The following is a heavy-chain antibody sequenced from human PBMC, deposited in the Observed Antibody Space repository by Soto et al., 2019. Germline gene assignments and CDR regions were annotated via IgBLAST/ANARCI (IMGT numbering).Heavy chain of an antibody. J-gene: IGHJ5*02. CDR3: ATLGRADCPPLAA. CDR2: ISSRGTDL. Sequence: QARLVQSGGGLVQSGRSLTLSCEASGFLFSTSTLNWVRRAPGKGLEWVAEISSRGTDLYYADSVKGRFTISRDNSKNTLYLLLDRVKSDDTAVYFCATLGRADCPPLAAWGQGTLVTVSS. D-gene: IGHD2-21*02. V-gene: IGHV3-30*14. CDR1: GFLFSTST.